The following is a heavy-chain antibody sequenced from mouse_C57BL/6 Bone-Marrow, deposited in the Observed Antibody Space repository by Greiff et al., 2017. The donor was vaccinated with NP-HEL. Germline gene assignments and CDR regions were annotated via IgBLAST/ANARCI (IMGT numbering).Heavy chain of an antibody. Sequence: VQLQQSGAELARPGASVKLSCKASGYTFTSYGISWVKQRTGQGLEWIGEIYPRSGNTYYNEKFKGKATLTADKSYSTAYMELRSLTSEDSAVYFCARGGWLLREAWFAYWGQGTLVTVSA. CDR3: ARGGWLLREAWFAY. CDR1: GYTFTSYG. D-gene: IGHD2-3*01. V-gene: IGHV1-81*01. CDR2: IYPRSGNT. J-gene: IGHJ3*01.